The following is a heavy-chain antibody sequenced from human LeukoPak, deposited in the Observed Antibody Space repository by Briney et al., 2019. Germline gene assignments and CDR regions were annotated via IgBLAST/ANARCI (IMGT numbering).Heavy chain of an antibody. Sequence: GGSQRLSCGASGFTFSSYSMNGLRQSRGRGVEWVSSISSSSSYIYYADSVKGRFTISRDNAKSSLYLQMNSLRAEDTAVYYCARKEVYSNHPIDYWGQGTLVTVSS. CDR1: GFTFSSYS. CDR3: ARKEVYSNHPIDY. J-gene: IGHJ4*02. CDR2: ISSSSSYI. D-gene: IGHD4-11*01. V-gene: IGHV3-21*01.